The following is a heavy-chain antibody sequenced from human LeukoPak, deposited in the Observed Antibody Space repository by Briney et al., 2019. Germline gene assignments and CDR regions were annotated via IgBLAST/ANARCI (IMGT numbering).Heavy chain of an antibody. J-gene: IGHJ4*02. D-gene: IGHD4-11*01. CDR3: ARQGPLTTAVTTRTNPFDY. CDR1: GGSISSSSYY. Sequence: SETLSLTCTVSGGSISSSSYYWGWIRQPPGKGLEWIGSIYYSGSTYYNPSLKSRVTISVDTSKNQFSLKLNSVTAADTAVYYCARQGPLTTAVTTRTNPFDYWGQGTLVTVSS. CDR2: IYYSGST. V-gene: IGHV4-39*01.